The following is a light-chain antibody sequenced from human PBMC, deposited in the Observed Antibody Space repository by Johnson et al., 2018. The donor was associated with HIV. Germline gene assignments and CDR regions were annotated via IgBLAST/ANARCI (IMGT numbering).Light chain of an antibody. CDR3: GTWDTSLSAGGV. Sequence: QSVLTQPPSVSAAPGQKVTISCSGSSSNIGNNYVSWYQQLPGTAPKLLIYENTKRPSGILDRFSGSKSGTSATLGITGLQTGDEADYYCGTWDTSLSAGGVFGTGTKVTVL. CDR1: SSNIGNNY. CDR2: ENT. V-gene: IGLV1-51*02. J-gene: IGLJ1*01.